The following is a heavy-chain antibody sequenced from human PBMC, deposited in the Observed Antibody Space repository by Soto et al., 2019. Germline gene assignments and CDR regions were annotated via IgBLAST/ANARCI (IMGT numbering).Heavy chain of an antibody. CDR3: AKGDVLRFLEWLSPAPYFYGMDV. J-gene: IGHJ6*02. CDR1: GFTFSSYA. D-gene: IGHD3-3*01. CDR2: ISGSGGST. V-gene: IGHV3-23*01. Sequence: PGGSLRLSCAASGFTFSSYAMSWVRQAPGKGLEWVSAISGSGGSTYYADSVKGRFTISRDNSKNTLYLQMNSLRAEDTAVYYCAKGDVLRFLEWLSPAPYFYGMDVWGQGTMVTVSS.